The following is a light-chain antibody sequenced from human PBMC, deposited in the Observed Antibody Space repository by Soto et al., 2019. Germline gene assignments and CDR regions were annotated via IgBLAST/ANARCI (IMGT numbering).Light chain of an antibody. J-gene: IGKJ3*01. CDR1: QSVGSN. V-gene: IGKV3-11*01. Sequence: EIVLTQSPATLSLSPGETATLSCRAGQSVGSNLAWYQQKPGQAPRLLIHDATDSATGIPTSFSGSGSGTDFTLAISGLEPADFAVYYCQQRGNRPPVTFGPGTKVDVK. CDR3: QQRGNRPPVT. CDR2: DAT.